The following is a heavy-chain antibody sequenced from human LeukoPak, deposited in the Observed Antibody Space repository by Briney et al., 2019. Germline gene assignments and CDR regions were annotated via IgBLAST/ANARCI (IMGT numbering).Heavy chain of an antibody. V-gene: IGHV3-7*01. J-gene: IGHJ4*02. D-gene: IGHD3-22*01. CDR2: IKHDGSEK. Sequence: PGGSLRLSCAGSGFTFSSYWMSWVRQAPGKGLEWVANIKHDGSEKYYVDSVRGRFTISRDNAKNSLYLQMNSLRAEETAGYYCARAQVNYYDTSGYYLRDSSGEGALLTDSS. CDR1: GFTFSSYW. CDR3: ARAQVNYYDTSGYYLRDS.